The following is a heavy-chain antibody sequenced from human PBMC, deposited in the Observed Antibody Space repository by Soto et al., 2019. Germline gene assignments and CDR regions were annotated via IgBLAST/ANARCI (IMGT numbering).Heavy chain of an antibody. J-gene: IGHJ5*02. CDR1: GGSFSGYY. CDR2: INHSGST. CDR3: ATRLRWYNWFDP. V-gene: IGHV4-34*01. Sequence: LETLSLTCAVYGGSFSGYYWSWIRQPPGKGLEWIGEINHSGSTNYNPSLKSRVTISVDTSKNQFSLKLSSVTAADTAVYYCATRLRWYNWFDPWGQGTLVTVSS. D-gene: IGHD4-17*01.